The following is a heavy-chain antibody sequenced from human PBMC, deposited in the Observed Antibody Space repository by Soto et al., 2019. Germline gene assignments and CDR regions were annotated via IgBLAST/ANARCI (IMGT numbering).Heavy chain of an antibody. V-gene: IGHV4-59*08. D-gene: IGHD4-17*01. CDR2: VYYTGDT. CDR1: SGPDRSHN. CDR3: VRQGIDYLHGLVDV. Sequence: QVQLQQSGPRLVKPSETLSLTCTVSSGPDRSHNWGWIRQPPGRGLEWIGYVYYTGDTAYNPSLRGRVTISASTSTNDTPLTLNSVTAADTAVYYCVRQGIDYLHGLVDVWGQGTTVSVSS. J-gene: IGHJ6*02.